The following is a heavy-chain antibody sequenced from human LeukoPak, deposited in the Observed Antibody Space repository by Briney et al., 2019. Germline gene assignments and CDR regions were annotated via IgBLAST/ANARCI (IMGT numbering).Heavy chain of an antibody. CDR1: DGSISSSRYY. J-gene: IGHJ6*02. V-gene: IGHV4-39*07. D-gene: IGHD4-23*01. CDR3: ARDKVTRGYYYYYGMDV. CDR2: IDKSGST. Sequence: SETLSLTCTVSDGSISSSRYYWGWIRQPPGKGLEWIGRIDKSGSTSYNPSLKSRVTISVDTTKNQFSLKLTSVTAADTAVYYCARDKVTRGYYYYYGMDVWGQGTTVTVSS.